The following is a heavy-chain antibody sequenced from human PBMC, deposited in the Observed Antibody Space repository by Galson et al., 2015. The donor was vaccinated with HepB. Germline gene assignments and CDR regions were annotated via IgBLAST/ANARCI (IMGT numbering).Heavy chain of an antibody. J-gene: IGHJ6*02. CDR1: GYTLTSYG. V-gene: IGHV1-69*04. D-gene: IGHD3-22*01. Sequence: SVKVSCKASGYTLTSYGISWVRQAPGQGLEWMGRIIPILGIANYAQKFQGRVTITADKSTSTAYMELSSLRSEDTAVYYCARAYYYYDSSGYYYYYYGMDVWGQGTTVTVSS. CDR2: IIPILGIA. CDR3: ARAYYYYDSSGYYYYYYGMDV.